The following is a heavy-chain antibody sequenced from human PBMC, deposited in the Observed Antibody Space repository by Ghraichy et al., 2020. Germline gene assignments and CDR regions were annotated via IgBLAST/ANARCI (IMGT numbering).Heavy chain of an antibody. CDR1: GGSFSGYY. V-gene: IGHV4-34*01. CDR2: INHSGST. D-gene: IGHD6-6*01. CDR3: ARAGIAARPVDY. Sequence: SETLSLTCAVYGGSFSGYYWSWIRQPPGKGLEWIGEINHSGSTNYNPSLKSRVTISVDTSKNQFSLKLSSVTAADTAVYYCARAGIAARPVDYWGQGTLVTVSS. J-gene: IGHJ4*02.